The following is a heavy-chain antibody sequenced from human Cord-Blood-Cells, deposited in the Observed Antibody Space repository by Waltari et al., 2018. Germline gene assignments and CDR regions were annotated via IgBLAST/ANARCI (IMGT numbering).Heavy chain of an antibody. J-gene: IGHJ6*03. V-gene: IGHV3-74*01. D-gene: IGHD2-15*01. CDR3: ARANGGTYDYYYCMDV. CDR2: INSDESST. Sequence: EVQLVESGGGLVQPGGSLRLSCAASGFTFSSYWMHWVRQAPGKGLVWVSRINSDESSTSYADDVKGRFSISRDNAKNTRYLQMNSLRAEDTAVYYCARANGGTYDYYYCMDVWGKGTTVTVSS. CDR1: GFTFSSYW.